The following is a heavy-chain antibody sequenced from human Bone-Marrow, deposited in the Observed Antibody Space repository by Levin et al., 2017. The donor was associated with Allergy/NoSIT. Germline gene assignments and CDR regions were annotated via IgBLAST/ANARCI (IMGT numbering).Heavy chain of an antibody. CDR1: GGSISNTTYH. CDR3: AKQHCSSTRCSTGWGGWFDP. D-gene: IGHD2-2*01. CDR2: VFYTGGA. Sequence: GSLRLSCAVSGGSISNTTYHWVWIRQPPGKGLEWIGNVFYTGGAHYTPSLKSRVTISVDTSKNQFSLKMTSVTATDTAIYYCAKQHCSSTRCSTGWGGWFDPWGQGILVTVSS. J-gene: IGHJ5*02. V-gene: IGHV4-39*01.